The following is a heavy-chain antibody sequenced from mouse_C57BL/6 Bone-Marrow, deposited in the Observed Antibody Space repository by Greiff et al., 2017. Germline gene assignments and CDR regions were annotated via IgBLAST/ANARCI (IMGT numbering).Heavy chain of an antibody. D-gene: IGHD1-1*01. Sequence: EVKLMESGGGLVKPGGSLKLSCAASGFTFSSYAMSWVRQTPEKRLEWVATISDGGSYTYYPDNVKGRFTISRDNAKNNLYLHMSHLKSEDTAMYYCARDLYGSSYQFAYWGQGTLVTVSA. CDR1: GFTFSSYA. J-gene: IGHJ3*01. CDR2: ISDGGSYT. CDR3: ARDLYGSSYQFAY. V-gene: IGHV5-4*01.